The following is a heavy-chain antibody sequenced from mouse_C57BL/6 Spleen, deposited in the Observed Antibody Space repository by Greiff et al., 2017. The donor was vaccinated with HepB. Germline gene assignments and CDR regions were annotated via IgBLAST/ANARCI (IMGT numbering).Heavy chain of an antibody. J-gene: IGHJ4*01. CDR3: ARGGSWDYAMDY. V-gene: IGHV1-80*01. CDR1: GYAFSSYW. D-gene: IGHD4-1*01. CDR2: IYPGDGDT. Sequence: VQLQQSGAELVKPGASVKISCKASGYAFSSYWMNWVKQRPGKGLEWIGQIYPGDGDTNYNGKFKGKATLTADKSSSTAYMQRSSLTSEDSAVYFCARGGSWDYAMDYWGQGTSVTVSS.